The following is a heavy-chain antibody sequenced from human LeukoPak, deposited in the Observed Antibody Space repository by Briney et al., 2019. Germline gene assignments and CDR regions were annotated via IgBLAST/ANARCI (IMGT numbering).Heavy chain of an antibody. CDR1: GFTFSSYE. CDR2: ISSSGSTI. J-gene: IGHJ6*04. Sequence: GGSLRLSCAASGFTFSSYEMNWVRQAPGKGLEWVSYISSSGSTIYYADSVKGRFTISGDNAKNSLYLQMNSLRAEDTAVYYCAELGITMIGGVWGKGTRSPSPQ. D-gene: IGHD3-10*02. CDR3: AELGITMIGGV. V-gene: IGHV3-48*03.